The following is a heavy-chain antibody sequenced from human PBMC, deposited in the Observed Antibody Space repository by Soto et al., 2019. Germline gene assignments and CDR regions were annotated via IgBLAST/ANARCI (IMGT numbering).Heavy chain of an antibody. Sequence: QVQLVESGGGVVQPGRSLRLSCAASGFTFSSYGMHWVRQAPGKGLEWVAVIWYDGSNKYYADSVKGRFTISRDNSKNTLYLQMNSLRAEDTAVYYCARDRWNCGGGSCSYYFDYWGQGTLVTVSS. V-gene: IGHV3-33*01. CDR1: GFTFSSYG. J-gene: IGHJ4*02. CDR3: ARDRWNCGGGSCSYYFDY. CDR2: IWYDGSNK. D-gene: IGHD2-15*01.